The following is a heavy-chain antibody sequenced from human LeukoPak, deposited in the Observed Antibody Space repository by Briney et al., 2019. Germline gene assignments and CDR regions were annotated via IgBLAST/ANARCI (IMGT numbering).Heavy chain of an antibody. CDR2: VSYRGST. Sequence: PSETLSLTCTVSGDSISSYYWTWIRQPPGKTLEWIAYVSYRGSTNYNPSLKSRVTISVGTSKNLFSLELSSVTAADTAVYYCARLRTYCTTTTCYESFDSWGQGTLVTVSS. D-gene: IGHD2-2*01. J-gene: IGHJ4*02. CDR3: ARLRTYCTTTTCYESFDS. V-gene: IGHV4-59*01. CDR1: GDSISSYY.